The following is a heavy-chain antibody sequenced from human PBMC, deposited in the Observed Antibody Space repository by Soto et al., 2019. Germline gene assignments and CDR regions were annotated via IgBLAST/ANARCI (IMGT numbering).Heavy chain of an antibody. Sequence: SETLSLTCTVSGGSISSYYWSWIRQPPGKGLEWIGYIYYSGSTNYNPSLKSRVTISVDTSKNQFSLKLTSVAAADTAVYYCARDKITGLFDYWGQGSLVTVSS. CDR1: GGSISSYY. D-gene: IGHD2-8*02. CDR2: IYYSGST. V-gene: IGHV4-59*12. CDR3: ARDKITGLFDY. J-gene: IGHJ4*02.